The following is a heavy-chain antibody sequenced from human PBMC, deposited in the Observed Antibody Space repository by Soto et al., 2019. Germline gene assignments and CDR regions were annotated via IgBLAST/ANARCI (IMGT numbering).Heavy chain of an antibody. CDR3: ARAPGYSYGRPFDY. V-gene: IGHV4-34*01. CDR2: INHSGST. CDR1: GGSFSGYY. D-gene: IGHD5-18*01. J-gene: IGHJ4*02. Sequence: QVQLQQWGAGLLKPSDTLSLTCAVYGGSFSGYYWSWIRQPPGQGLEWLGEINHSGSTNYNPSLKSRVTISVDTSKNKFSLKLSSVTAADTAVYYCARAPGYSYGRPFDYWGQGTLVTVSS.